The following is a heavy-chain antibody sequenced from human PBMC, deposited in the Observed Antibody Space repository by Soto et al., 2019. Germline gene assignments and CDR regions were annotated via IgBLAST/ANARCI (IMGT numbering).Heavy chain of an antibody. V-gene: IGHV2-5*01. J-gene: IGHJ5*02. Sequence: QITLKESGPTLVKPTQTLTLTCTFSGFSLSTSGVGVFWIRQPPGKALEWLALIYWNDDKPYSPSLKSRLTITQDTSKKQVVITMSNMDPVDTAPYYYEHSVLLWFGAGGCWFDHWCQGTLVTVSS. D-gene: IGHD3-10*01. CDR1: GFSLSTSGVG. CDR2: IYWNDDK. CDR3: EHSVLLWFGAGGCWFDH.